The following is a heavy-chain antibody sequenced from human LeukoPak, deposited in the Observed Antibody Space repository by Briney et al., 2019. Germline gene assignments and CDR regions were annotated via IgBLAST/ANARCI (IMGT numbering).Heavy chain of an antibody. J-gene: IGHJ4*02. V-gene: IGHV5-51*01. D-gene: IGHD5-24*01. CDR2: IYAGNSDT. CDR3: AILNHPDGRVY. Sequence: GESLKISCQGFGYTFTTSWIGLVRRLPGEGLEWMAIIYAGNSDTKYSPSFQGQVSISTDRSISTAYLQWSSLQASDTAIYFCAILNHPDGRVYWGQGTLVTVSS. CDR1: GYTFTTSW.